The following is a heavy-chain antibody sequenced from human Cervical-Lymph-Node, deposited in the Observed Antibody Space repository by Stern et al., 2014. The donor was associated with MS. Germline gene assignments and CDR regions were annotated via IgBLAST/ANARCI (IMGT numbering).Heavy chain of an antibody. Sequence: VQLVESSPGLVKPSQTLSLTCTVSGGSISGAAYYWSWIRQHPGKGLEWIGYIHYSGSTYYNPSLRSRVTISVDTSKNQFSLRLNSVTAADTALYYCARSDRLWGSFDYWGQGTLVTVSS. D-gene: IGHD3-16*01. CDR1: GGSISGAAYY. CDR2: IHYSGST. V-gene: IGHV4-31*03. J-gene: IGHJ4*02. CDR3: ARSDRLWGSFDY.